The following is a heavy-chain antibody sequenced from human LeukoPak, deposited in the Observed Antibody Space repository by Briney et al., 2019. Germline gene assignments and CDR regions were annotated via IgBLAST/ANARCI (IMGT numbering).Heavy chain of an antibody. D-gene: IGHD3-10*01. V-gene: IGHV3-15*01. CDR2: IKSKTDGGTT. J-gene: IGHJ4*02. CDR1: GCTFSNAW. Sequence: PGGSLRLSCAASGCTFSNAWMSGVRQAPGKGLEWVGRIKSKTDGGTTDYAAPVKGRFTISRDDSKNTLYLQMNSLKTEDTAVYYCTTLQGTMVRGVIITHFDYWGQGTLVTVSS. CDR3: TTLQGTMVRGVIITHFDY.